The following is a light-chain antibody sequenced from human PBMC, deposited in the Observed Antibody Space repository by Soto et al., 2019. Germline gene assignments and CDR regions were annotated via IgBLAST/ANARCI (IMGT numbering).Light chain of an antibody. CDR1: QSISSW. CDR3: QQYNSYSPWA. Sequence: DIQMTQSPSTLSASVGDRVTITCRASQSISSWLAWYQQKPGKAPKLLIYKASSLQSGVPSRFSGSGSGTEFTLPISSLQPDDFPTYYCQQYNSYSPWAFGQGTKVEIK. CDR2: KAS. V-gene: IGKV1-5*03. J-gene: IGKJ1*01.